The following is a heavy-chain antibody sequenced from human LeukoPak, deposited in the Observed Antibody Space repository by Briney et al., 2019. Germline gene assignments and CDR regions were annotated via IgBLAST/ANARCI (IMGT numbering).Heavy chain of an antibody. CDR2: INHSGST. D-gene: IGHD3-9*01. J-gene: IGHJ5*02. CDR1: GGSFSGYY. CDR3: ARDGARVYYDILTNYRRGWFDP. Sequence: SETLSLTCAVYGGSFSGYYWSWIRQPPGKGLEWIGEINHSGSTNYNPSLKSRVTISVDTSKNQFFLKLSSVTAADTAVYYCARDGARVYYDILTNYRRGWFDPWGQGTLVTVSS. V-gene: IGHV4-34*01.